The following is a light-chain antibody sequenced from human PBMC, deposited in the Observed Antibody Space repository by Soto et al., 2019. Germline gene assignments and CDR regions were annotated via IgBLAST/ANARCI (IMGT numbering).Light chain of an antibody. V-gene: IGKV3-15*01. CDR3: QQYNKWPLT. CDR2: GIS. CDR1: QSLTTY. J-gene: IGKJ4*01. Sequence: EVVMTPSPATLSVSEGETATLCGRASQSLTTYLAWYQQKPDQAPRLLIYGISTRATDVPARFSGSGSGTEFTLTISGLQSEDFAVYYCQQYNKWPLTFGGGTK.